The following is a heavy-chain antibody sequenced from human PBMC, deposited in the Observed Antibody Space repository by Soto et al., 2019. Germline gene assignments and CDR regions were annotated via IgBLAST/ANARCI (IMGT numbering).Heavy chain of an antibody. Sequence: ALRLSCEASGFTFDDYAMHSIRQFACKGLEWVSGINWNSGSIGYGDSVKGRFAISRDNAKNSLHLQMNSLSAEDTAFYYCVKDESINWYSGHFRHWGQGTLVTVSS. J-gene: IGHJ1*01. CDR3: VKDESINWYSGHFRH. V-gene: IGHV3-9*01. D-gene: IGHD6-13*01. CDR1: GFTFDDYA. CDR2: INWNSGSI.